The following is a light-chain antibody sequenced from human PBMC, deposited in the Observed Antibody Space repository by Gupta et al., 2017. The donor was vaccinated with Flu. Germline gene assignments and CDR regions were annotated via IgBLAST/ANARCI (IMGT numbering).Light chain of an antibody. J-gene: IGKJ5*01. CDR3: MQSIQFPTT. CDR2: EVS. V-gene: IGKV2D-29*01. CDR1: QSLLSGDGKTY. Sequence: DIVMTQTPLSLSVTPGQPASISCKSSQSLLSGDGKTYLYWFLQKSGQPPQLLIYEVSNRFSGVSDRFSGGGSGTYFTLKISRVEAEDVGIYYCMQSIQFPTTFGQGTRLEIK.